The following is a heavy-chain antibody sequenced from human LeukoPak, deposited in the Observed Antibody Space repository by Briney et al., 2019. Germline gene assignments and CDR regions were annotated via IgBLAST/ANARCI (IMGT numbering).Heavy chain of an antibody. J-gene: IGHJ4*02. CDR3: AKIRLALNYFDY. CDR2: ISGSGGST. CDR1: GFTFSSYA. D-gene: IGHD2-21*01. V-gene: IGHV3-23*01. Sequence: GGSLRLSCAASGFTFSSYAMSGVRQAPGKGLEWVSAISGSGGSTYYADSVKGRFTISRDNSKNTLYLQMNSLRAEDTAVYYCAKIRLALNYFDYWGQGTQVTVSS.